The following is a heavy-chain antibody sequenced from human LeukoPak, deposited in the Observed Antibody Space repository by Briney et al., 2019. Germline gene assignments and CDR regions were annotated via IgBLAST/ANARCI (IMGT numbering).Heavy chain of an antibody. V-gene: IGHV3-64D*06. CDR1: GFTFNRFY. CDR3: VKDRSIAAPNNDFFDS. Sequence: GGSLRLSCSASGFTFNRFYLHWVRQAPGKGLEFVSHISSNGATTYYADSVKGRFTISRDNSKNTLYLQMSSLRADDTAMYYCVKDRSIAAPNNDFFDSWGQGALVTVSS. CDR2: ISSNGATT. D-gene: IGHD6-6*01. J-gene: IGHJ4*02.